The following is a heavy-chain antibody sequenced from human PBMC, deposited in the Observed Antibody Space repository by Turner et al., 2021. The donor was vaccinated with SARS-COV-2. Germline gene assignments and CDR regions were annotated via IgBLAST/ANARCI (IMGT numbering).Heavy chain of an antibody. J-gene: IGHJ4*02. CDR1: GFTFSSYG. CDR3: AKAGFGYSSGWGYFDY. CDR2: IWYDGSNK. Sequence: QVQLVESGGGVVQPGRSLRLSCAAYGFTFSSYGMHWVRQAPGKGLEWVAVIWYDGSNKYYADSVKGRFTISRDNSKNTLYLQMNSLRAEDTAVYYCAKAGFGYSSGWGYFDYWGQGTLVTVSS. D-gene: IGHD6-19*01. V-gene: IGHV3-33*06.